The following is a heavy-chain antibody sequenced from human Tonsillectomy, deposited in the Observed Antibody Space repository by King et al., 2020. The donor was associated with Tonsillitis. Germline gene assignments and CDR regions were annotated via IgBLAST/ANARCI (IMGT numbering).Heavy chain of an antibody. CDR3: AKGGGDTTMPIDY. D-gene: IGHD5-18*01. J-gene: IGHJ4*02. CDR2: IRYDGSNK. V-gene: IGHV3-30*02. Sequence: VQLVESGGGVVQPGGSLRLSCAASGFTFSNYGMHWVRQAPGKGLEWVAFIRYDGSNKYYADSVKGRFTISRDNSKNTLYLQMNSLRAEDTSEYYCAKGGGDTTMPIDYWGQGTLVTVSS. CDR1: GFTFSNYG.